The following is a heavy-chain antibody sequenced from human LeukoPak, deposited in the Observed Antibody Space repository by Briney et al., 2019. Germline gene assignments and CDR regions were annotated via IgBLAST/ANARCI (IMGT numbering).Heavy chain of an antibody. CDR3: ARDRRSFGYCSSTSCYYYYGMDV. Sequence: PSETLSLTCTVSGGSISSGGYSWSWIRQHPGKGLEWIGYIYYSGSTYYNPSLKSRVTISVDTSKNQFSLKLSSLTAADTAVYYCARDRRSFGYCSSTSCYYYYGMDVWGQGTTVTVSS. D-gene: IGHD2-2*03. CDR2: IYYSGST. J-gene: IGHJ6*02. V-gene: IGHV4-31*03. CDR1: GGSISSGGYS.